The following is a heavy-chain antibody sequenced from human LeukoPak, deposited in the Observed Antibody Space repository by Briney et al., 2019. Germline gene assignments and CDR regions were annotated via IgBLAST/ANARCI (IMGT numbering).Heavy chain of an antibody. V-gene: IGHV1-69*06. J-gene: IGHJ5*02. CDR2: IIPIFGTA. D-gene: IGHD3-3*01. CDR1: GYTFTSYG. Sequence: SVKVSCKASGYTFTSYGISWVRQAPGQGLEWMGGIIPIFGTANYAQKFQGRVTITADKSTSTAYMELSSLRSEDTAVYYCAREVRDYDFWSGPNWFDPWGQGTLVTVSS. CDR3: AREVRDYDFWSGPNWFDP.